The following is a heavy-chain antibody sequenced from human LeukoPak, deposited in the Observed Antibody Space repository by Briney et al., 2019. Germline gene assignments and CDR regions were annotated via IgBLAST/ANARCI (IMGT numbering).Heavy chain of an antibody. Sequence: AGGSLRLSCAASGFTFSNAWMSWVRQAPGKGREWVGRIKSKTDGGTTDYAAPVKGRFTISRDDSKNTLYLQMNSLTTEDTAVYYCTAGFWSGPIDYWGQGTLVTVSS. V-gene: IGHV3-15*01. CDR3: TAGFWSGPIDY. CDR1: GFTFSNAW. CDR2: IKSKTDGGTT. J-gene: IGHJ4*02. D-gene: IGHD3-3*01.